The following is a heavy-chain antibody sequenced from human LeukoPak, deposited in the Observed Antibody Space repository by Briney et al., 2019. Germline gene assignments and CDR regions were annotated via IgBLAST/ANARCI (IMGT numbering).Heavy chain of an antibody. Sequence: ASVKVSFKASGYTFTGYYMHWVRQAPGQGLEWMGWINPNSGGTNYAQKFQGRVTISVDTSKNQFSLKLSSVTAADTAVYYCARQDYDILTGYLDYFDYWGQGTLVTVSS. D-gene: IGHD3-9*01. CDR1: GYTFTGYY. CDR2: INPNSGGT. CDR3: ARQDYDILTGYLDYFDY. V-gene: IGHV1-2*02. J-gene: IGHJ4*02.